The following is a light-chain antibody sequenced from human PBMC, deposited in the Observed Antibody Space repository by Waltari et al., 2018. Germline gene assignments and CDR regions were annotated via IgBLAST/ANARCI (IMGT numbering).Light chain of an antibody. Sequence: QSVLTQPPSISAAAGQTVTISCSGTRSNIGDYYVSWYQQVPETAPKILIYDNLKLPSGVSDRFSGSKSGTSATLVITGRQTGDEADYFCGTWDASLTAWVFGGGTRLSVL. V-gene: IGLV1-51*01. CDR3: GTWDASLTAWV. CDR2: DNL. J-gene: IGLJ3*02. CDR1: RSNIGDYY.